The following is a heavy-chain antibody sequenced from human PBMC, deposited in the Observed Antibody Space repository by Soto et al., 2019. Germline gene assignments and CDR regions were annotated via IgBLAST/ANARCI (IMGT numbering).Heavy chain of an antibody. CDR3: ARAHVYYDFWSGSPDPYYYYGMDV. V-gene: IGHV3-66*01. CDR1: GFTVSNDY. CDR2: IYSGGGT. Sequence: PGGSLRLSCAASGFTVSNDYMSWVRQAPGKGLEYVSVIYSGGGTYYADSVKGRFTISRDNSKNTLYLQMNSLGAEDTAVYYCARAHVYYDFWSGSPDPYYYYGMDVWGQGTTVTVSS. D-gene: IGHD3-3*01. J-gene: IGHJ6*02.